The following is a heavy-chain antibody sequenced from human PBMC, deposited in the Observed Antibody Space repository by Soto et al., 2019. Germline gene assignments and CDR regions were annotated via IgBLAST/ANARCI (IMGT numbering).Heavy chain of an antibody. D-gene: IGHD6-19*01. CDR3: ERAVGDPLYYLDY. J-gene: IGHJ4*02. Sequence: QVQLQESGPGLVRPSETLSLTCTVSSDSISSYYWIWIRQSPGKGLEWIGYTDYSGNTNYNPSLKSRVTISGHTSKNQFSLRLSSVTAADTAVYYCERAVGDPLYYLDYWGQGTLVTVSS. CDR2: TDYSGNT. CDR1: SDSISSYY. V-gene: IGHV4-59*08.